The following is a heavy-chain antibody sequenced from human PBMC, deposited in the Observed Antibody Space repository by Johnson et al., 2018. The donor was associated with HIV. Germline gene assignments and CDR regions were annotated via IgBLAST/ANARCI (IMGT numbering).Heavy chain of an antibody. D-gene: IGHD2-2*01. CDR3: ASRSTSMTDAFDI. V-gene: IGHV3-30*04. CDR2: IPYDGRDA. CDR1: GFAFSSYA. Sequence: QVQLVESGGGVVQPGTSLRLSCTASGFAFSSYALHWVRQAPGKGLEWVAVIPYDGRDAYYADSVKGRFTSSRDNAKNSLYLQMNSLRAEDTAVYYCASRSTSMTDAFDIWGQGTMVTVSS. J-gene: IGHJ3*02.